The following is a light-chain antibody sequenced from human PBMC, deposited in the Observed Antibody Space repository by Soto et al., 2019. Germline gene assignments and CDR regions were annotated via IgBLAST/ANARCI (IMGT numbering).Light chain of an antibody. V-gene: IGLV2-8*01. Sequence: QSVLTQPPSASGSPGQSVTISCTGTSSYVGGSNYVSWYQQHPGKAPKLMIYEVSKRPSGVPDRFSGSKSGNTASLTVSGLQAEDEADYYCSSYAGSNNYVCGTGTKVPVL. J-gene: IGLJ1*01. CDR1: SSYVGGSNY. CDR3: SSYAGSNNYV. CDR2: EVS.